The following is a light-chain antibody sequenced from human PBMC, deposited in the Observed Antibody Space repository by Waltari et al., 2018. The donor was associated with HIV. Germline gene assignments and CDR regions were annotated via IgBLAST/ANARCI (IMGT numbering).Light chain of an antibody. CDR1: SSDVGGYNY. CDR2: EVS. Sequence: QSALTQPPSASGSPGQSVTISCTGTSSDVGGYNYVSWYQQHPGKAPKLMIYEVSKRPSGVPDRFSGSKSGNTASLTVAGLQAEDEADYYCNSHAGSNSPYVFGTGTKVTVL. V-gene: IGLV2-8*01. J-gene: IGLJ1*01. CDR3: NSHAGSNSPYV.